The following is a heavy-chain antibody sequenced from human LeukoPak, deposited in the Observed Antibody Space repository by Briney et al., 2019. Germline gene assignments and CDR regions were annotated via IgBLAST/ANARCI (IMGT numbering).Heavy chain of an antibody. CDR1: GGSFSGYY. CDR2: INHSGST. CDR3: ARSTDSSGYYYGDAFDI. D-gene: IGHD3-22*01. J-gene: IGHJ3*02. Sequence: SETLSLTCAVYGGSFSGYYWSWIRQPPGKGLEWIGEINHSGSTNYNPSLKSRVTISADTSKNQFSLKLSSVTAADTAVYYCARSTDSSGYYYGDAFDIWGQGSMVTVSS. V-gene: IGHV4-34*01.